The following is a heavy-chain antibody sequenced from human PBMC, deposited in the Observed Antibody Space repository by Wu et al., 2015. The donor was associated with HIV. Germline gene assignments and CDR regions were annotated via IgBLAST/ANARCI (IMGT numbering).Heavy chain of an antibody. D-gene: IGHD3-10*01. CDR3: ASYGFGELSSIYYYALDV. CDR1: GYTFTAYQ. Sequence: QVQLLQSGAEVKKPGGSLKVSCKASGYTFTAYQIHWVRQAPGQGLEWVGWINPNSGASGFAQKFQGRVAMSTDTPVTTVHMDLNRLRSDDTAIYYCASYGFGELSSIYYYALDVWGQGTTVTVSS. CDR2: INPNSGAS. J-gene: IGHJ6*02. V-gene: IGHV1-2*02.